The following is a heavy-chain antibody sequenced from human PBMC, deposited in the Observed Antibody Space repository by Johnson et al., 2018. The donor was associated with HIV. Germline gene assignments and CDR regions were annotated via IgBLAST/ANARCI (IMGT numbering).Heavy chain of an antibody. J-gene: IGHJ3*02. CDR2: ISWNSGSI. V-gene: IGHV3-9*01. CDR1: GFTFDDYA. Sequence: VQLVESGGGLVQPGRSLRLSCAASGFTFDDYAMHWVRQAPGKGLEWVSGISWNSGSIGYADSVKGRFTISRDHAKNSLYLQMNSLRAEDTAVYYCAREQLALYDAFDIWGQGTMVTVSS. D-gene: IGHD6-6*01. CDR3: AREQLALYDAFDI.